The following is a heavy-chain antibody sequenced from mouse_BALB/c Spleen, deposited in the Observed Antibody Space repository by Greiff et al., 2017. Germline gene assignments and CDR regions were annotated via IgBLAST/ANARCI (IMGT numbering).Heavy chain of an antibody. V-gene: IGHV3-2*02. CDR1: GYSITSDYA. CDR2: ISYSGST. J-gene: IGHJ3*01. CDR3: ARGGFAY. Sequence: EVKVMESGPGLVKPSQSLSLTCTVTGYSITSDYAWNWIRQFPGNKLEWMGYISYSGSTSYNPSLKSRISITRDTSKNQFFLQLNSVTTEDTATYYCARGGFAYWGQGTLVTVSA.